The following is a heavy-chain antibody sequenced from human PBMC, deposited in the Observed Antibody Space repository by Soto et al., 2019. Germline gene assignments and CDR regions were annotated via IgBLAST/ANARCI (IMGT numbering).Heavy chain of an antibody. Sequence: ASVKVSCKVSGYTITELSMHWVRQAPGKGLEWMGGFDPEDGETIYAQKFQGRVTMTEDTSTDTAYMELSSLRSEDTAVYYCATVSRGLRFLEWLLSQNSAFDIWGQGTMVTVSS. CDR1: GYTITELS. CDR3: ATVSRGLRFLEWLLSQNSAFDI. D-gene: IGHD3-3*01. CDR2: FDPEDGET. J-gene: IGHJ3*02. V-gene: IGHV1-24*01.